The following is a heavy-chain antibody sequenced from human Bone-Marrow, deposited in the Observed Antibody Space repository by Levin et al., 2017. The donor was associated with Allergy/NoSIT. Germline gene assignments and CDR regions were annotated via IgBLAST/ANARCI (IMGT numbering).Heavy chain of an antibody. CDR2: ISAYNGNT. V-gene: IGHV1-18*01. D-gene: IGHD6-19*01. Sequence: ASVKVSCKASGYTFTSYGISWVRQAPGQGLEWMGWISAYNGNTNYAQKLQGRVTMTTDTSTSTAYMELRSLRSDDTAVYYCARGPHYSSGWYLKLFYYWGQGTLVTVSS. CDR1: GYTFTSYG. J-gene: IGHJ4*02. CDR3: ARGPHYSSGWYLKLFYY.